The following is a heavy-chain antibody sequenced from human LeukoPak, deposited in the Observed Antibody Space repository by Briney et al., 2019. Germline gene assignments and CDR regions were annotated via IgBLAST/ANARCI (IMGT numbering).Heavy chain of an antibody. V-gene: IGHV3-48*04. D-gene: IGHD6-19*01. Sequence: GGSLRLSCAASGFTFSSSGMNWVRQAPGKGLEWVSYISSGSSTIYYADSVKGRFTISRDNAKNSLYLQMNSLRAEDTAMYYCAKNGGSIAVAGIIGYWGQGTLVTVSS. J-gene: IGHJ4*02. CDR1: GFTFSSSG. CDR2: ISSGSSTI. CDR3: AKNGGSIAVAGIIGY.